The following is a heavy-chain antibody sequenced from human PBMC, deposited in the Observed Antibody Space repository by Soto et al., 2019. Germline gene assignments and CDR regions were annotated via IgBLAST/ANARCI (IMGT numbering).Heavy chain of an antibody. J-gene: IGHJ4*02. D-gene: IGHD2-8*01. CDR2: ARDKTKSFTT. CDR3: ARPCTTDGTNDFDY. CDR1: GFTFSDHY. V-gene: IGHV3-72*01. Sequence: GSLRLSCAASGFTFSDHYMDWVRQAPGKGLEWVGRARDKTKSFTTEYAASVKGRFTISRDDSKNSLYLQMNSLKTEDTAVYYCARPCTTDGTNDFDYWGQGTLVTVSS.